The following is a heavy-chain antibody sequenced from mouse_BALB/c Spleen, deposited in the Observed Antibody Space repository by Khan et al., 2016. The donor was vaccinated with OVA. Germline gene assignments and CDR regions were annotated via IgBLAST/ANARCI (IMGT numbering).Heavy chain of an antibody. J-gene: IGHJ4*01. D-gene: IGHD2-3*01. CDR2: ISYSGST. V-gene: IGHV3-2*02. CDR3: ARDGSRYNYAMDY. Sequence: EVKLLESGPGLVKPSQSLSLTCTVTGYSITSDYAWNWIRQFPGNKLEWMGYISYSGSTNYNPSLKSRISFTRDTSKNQFFLQLNSVTTEDTATDYCARDGSRYNYAMDYWGQGTSVTVSS. CDR1: GYSITSDYA.